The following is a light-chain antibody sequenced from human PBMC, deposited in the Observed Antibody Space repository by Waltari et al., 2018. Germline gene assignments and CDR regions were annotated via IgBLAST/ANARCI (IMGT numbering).Light chain of an antibody. J-gene: IGLJ3*02. CDR3: TLSWV. Sequence: QAVVTQEPSLTVSPGGTFTLPCASRAGPGTIRHSPCSFRQKPGQAPRTMICETSIKQSWTPARFSVSLLQGKAALTLSGAQPEDEAVYYCTLSWVFGGGTKLAVL. CDR1: AGPGTIRHS. CDR2: ETS. V-gene: IGLV7-46*01.